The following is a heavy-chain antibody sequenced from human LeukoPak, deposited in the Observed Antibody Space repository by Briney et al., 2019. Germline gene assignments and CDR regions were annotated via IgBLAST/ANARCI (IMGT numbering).Heavy chain of an antibody. CDR2: INTKTGNP. J-gene: IGHJ5*02. CDR1: GYSFTKYA. Sequence: ASVKVSCKASGYSFTKYAMNWVRQAPGHGLEWMGWINTKTGNPTYAQGFTGRFVFSLDTSASTAFLQISSLKAEDTAVYYCARISGDFGHLGDPWGQGTLVTVSS. CDR3: ARISGDFGHLGDP. V-gene: IGHV7-4-1*02. D-gene: IGHD3-16*01.